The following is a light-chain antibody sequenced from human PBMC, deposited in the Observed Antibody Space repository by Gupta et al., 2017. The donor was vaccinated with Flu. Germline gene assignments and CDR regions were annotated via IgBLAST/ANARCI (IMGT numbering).Light chain of an antibody. CDR2: GKN. CDR1: SLRNFY. J-gene: IGLJ3*02. Sequence: VSVALGQTVRITCQGDSLRNFYASWYQQKPGQAPLLVIYGKNNRPSGIPDRFSGSSSGNTASLTITGAQAEDEADYYCNSRDTSGDHLVVFGGGTKLTVL. V-gene: IGLV3-19*01. CDR3: NSRDTSGDHLVV.